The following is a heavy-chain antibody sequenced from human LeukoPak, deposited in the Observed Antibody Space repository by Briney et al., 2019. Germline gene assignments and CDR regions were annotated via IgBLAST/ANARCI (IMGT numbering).Heavy chain of an antibody. J-gene: IGHJ5*02. V-gene: IGHV4-30-2*01. D-gene: IGHD2-15*01. Sequence: SETLSLTCAVSGGSISSGGYSWSWIRQPPVKGLEWIGYIYHSGSTYYNPSLKSRVTISVDRSKNQFSLKLSSVTAADTAVYYCATLGGYCSGGSCPPGRWFDPWGQGTLVTVSS. CDR1: GGSISSGGYS. CDR3: ATLGGYCSGGSCPPGRWFDP. CDR2: IYHSGST.